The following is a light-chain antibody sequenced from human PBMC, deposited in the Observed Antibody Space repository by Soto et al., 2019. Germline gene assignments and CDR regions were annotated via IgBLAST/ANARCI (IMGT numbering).Light chain of an antibody. CDR1: SSDVGGYDY. Sequence: QSALAQPASVSGSPGQSITISCTGTSSDVGGYDYVSWYQQHPGKAPKLIIFEVTNRPSGVSHRFSGSKSGNTASLTISGLQAEDEADYYCCSYTGSYTWVFGGGTKLTVL. V-gene: IGLV2-14*01. CDR2: EVT. J-gene: IGLJ3*02. CDR3: CSYTGSYTWV.